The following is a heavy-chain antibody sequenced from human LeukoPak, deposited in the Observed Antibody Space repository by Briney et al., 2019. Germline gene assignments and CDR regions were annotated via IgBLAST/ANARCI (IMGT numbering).Heavy chain of an antibody. J-gene: IGHJ3*02. CDR3: ARADDIAFDI. D-gene: IGHD3-22*01. V-gene: IGHV4-59*01. CDR1: GGSISSYY. Sequence: PSETLSLTCTVSGGSISSYYWSWIRQPPGKGLEWIEYIYYSGSTNYNPSLKSRVTISVDTSKNQFSLKVSSVTAADTAVYYCARADDIAFDIWGQGTMVTVSS. CDR2: IYYSGST.